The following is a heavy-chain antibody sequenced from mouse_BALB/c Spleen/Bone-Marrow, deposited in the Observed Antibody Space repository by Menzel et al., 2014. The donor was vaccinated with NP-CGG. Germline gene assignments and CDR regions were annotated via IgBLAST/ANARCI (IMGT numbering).Heavy chain of an antibody. CDR1: VFTFSSYT. V-gene: IGHV5-12-2*01. CDR3: ARGNGFAY. CDR2: ISNGGGST. Sequence: EVKLVESGGGLVQPGGSLKLSCAASVFTFSSYTMSWVRQTPEKRLDWVAYISNGGGSTYYPDTVKGRFTISRDNAKNTLYLQMSSLKSEDTAMYYCARGNGFAYWGQGTLVTVSA. J-gene: IGHJ3*01.